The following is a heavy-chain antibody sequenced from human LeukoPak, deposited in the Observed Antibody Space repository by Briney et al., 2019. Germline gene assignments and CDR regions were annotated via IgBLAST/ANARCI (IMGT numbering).Heavy chain of an antibody. V-gene: IGHV3-30*02. CDR1: GFTFNSYG. CDR2: IRYDGSNK. CDR3: AKDSGSYYGLGLFDY. D-gene: IGHD1-26*01. Sequence: GGSLRLSCAASGFTFNSYGMHWVRQAPGKGLEWVAFIRYDGSNKYYADSVKGRFTISRDNSKNTLYLQMNSLRAEDTAVYYCAKDSGSYYGLGLFDYWGQGTLVTVSS. J-gene: IGHJ4*02.